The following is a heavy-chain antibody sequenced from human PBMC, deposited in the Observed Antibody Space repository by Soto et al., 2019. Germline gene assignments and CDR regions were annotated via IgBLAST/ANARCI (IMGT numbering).Heavy chain of an antibody. CDR1: GFTFSSYW. V-gene: IGHV3-74*01. Sequence: EVQLVESGGGLVQPGGSLRLSCAASGFTFSSYWMHWVRQAPGKGLEWVSRMNMDGNRISYVDSVKGRRTISSDNAKNTIYMEMNSARVEDTALYYCVRGDGDRYGGHGYLGRHWGQGSLVTVSS. CDR2: MNMDGNRI. D-gene: IGHD2-21*01. CDR3: VRGDGDRYGGHGYLGRH. J-gene: IGHJ4*02.